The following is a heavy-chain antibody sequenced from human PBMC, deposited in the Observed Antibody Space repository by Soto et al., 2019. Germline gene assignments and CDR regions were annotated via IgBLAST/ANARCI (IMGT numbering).Heavy chain of an antibody. D-gene: IGHD3-22*01. CDR2: INAGNGNT. V-gene: IGHV1-3*05. CDR1: GYTFTSYA. Sequence: QVQLVQSGAEEKKPGASVKVSCKASGYTFTSYAMHWVRQAPGQRLEWMGWINAGNGNTKYSQKFQGRVTITRDTSASTAYMELSSLRSEVTAVYYSARGGFLSGVRNNIDYWGQGTLVTVSS. CDR3: ARGGFLSGVRNNIDY. J-gene: IGHJ4*02.